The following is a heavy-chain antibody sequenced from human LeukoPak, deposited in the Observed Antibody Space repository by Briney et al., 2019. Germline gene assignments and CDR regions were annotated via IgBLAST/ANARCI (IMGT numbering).Heavy chain of an antibody. J-gene: IGHJ4*02. Sequence: PSETLSLTCIVSGGSINSYWSWIRQPAGKGLEWIGRISGSGTITYNPALQSRLTISIDTSKNQFSLKLMSVTAADTAVYYCARDFRYFGYSSGWYTWGYWGQGTLVTVSS. CDR1: GGSINSY. D-gene: IGHD6-19*01. V-gene: IGHV4-4*07. CDR3: ARDFRYFGYSSGWYTWGY. CDR2: ISGSGTI.